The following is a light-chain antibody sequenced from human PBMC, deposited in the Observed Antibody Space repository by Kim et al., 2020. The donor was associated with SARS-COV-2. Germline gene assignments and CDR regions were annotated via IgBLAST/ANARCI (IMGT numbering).Light chain of an antibody. CDR2: DAF. J-gene: IGKJ4*01. CDR1: QSVSSY. Sequence: EIVLTQSPATLSLSPGERATLSCRASQSVSSYLAWYQQKPGQAPRLLIYDAFNRAPGIPDRFSGSGSGTDFTLTISSLESEDFAVYYCQQRSNWPLTFGGGTKVDMK. CDR3: QQRSNWPLT. V-gene: IGKV3-11*01.